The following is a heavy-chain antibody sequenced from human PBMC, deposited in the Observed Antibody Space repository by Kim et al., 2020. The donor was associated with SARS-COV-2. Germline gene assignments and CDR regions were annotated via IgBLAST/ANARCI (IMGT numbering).Heavy chain of an antibody. D-gene: IGHD6-19*01. Sequence: SETLSLTCAVYGGSFSGYYWSWIRQPPGKGLEWIGEINHSGSTNYNPSLKSRVTISVDTSKNQFSLKLNSVTAADTAVYYCARGRRQWLVRGPYYYYMDVWGKRTTVTVSS. J-gene: IGHJ6*03. CDR2: INHSGST. CDR1: GGSFSGYY. V-gene: IGHV4-34*01. CDR3: ARGRRQWLVRGPYYYYMDV.